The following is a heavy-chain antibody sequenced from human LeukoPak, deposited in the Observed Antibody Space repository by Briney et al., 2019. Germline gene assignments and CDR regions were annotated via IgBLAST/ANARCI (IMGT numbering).Heavy chain of an antibody. J-gene: IGHJ4*02. CDR2: INHSGST. V-gene: IGHV4-34*01. CDR3: ARRLWYQLLETRPFDY. CDR1: GFTFSNAW. Sequence: GSLRLSCAASGFTFSNAWMSWIRQPQGKGLEWIGEINHSGSTNYNPSLKSRVTISVDTSKNQFSLKLSSVTAADTAVYYCARRLWYQLLETRPFDYWGQGTLVTVSS. D-gene: IGHD2-2*01.